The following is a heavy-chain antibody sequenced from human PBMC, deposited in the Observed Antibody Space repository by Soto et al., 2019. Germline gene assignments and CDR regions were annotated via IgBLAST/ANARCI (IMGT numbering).Heavy chain of an antibody. CDR2: IGGRGNSA. D-gene: IGHD5-12*01. CDR1: GFILTNYA. CDR3: VREGRGSFDF. Sequence: VGSLRLSCAPSGFILTNYAMNWVRQAPGKGLEWVSVIGGRGNSAYYADSVQGRFTISRDNSKNTLSLQMSSLTADDTAIYYCVREGRGSFDFWGRGTMVTVSS. V-gene: IGHV3-23*01. J-gene: IGHJ3*01.